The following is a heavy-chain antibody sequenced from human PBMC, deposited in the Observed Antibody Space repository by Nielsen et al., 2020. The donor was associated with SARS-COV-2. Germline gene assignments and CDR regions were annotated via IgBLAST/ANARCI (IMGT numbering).Heavy chain of an antibody. CDR1: GFIFRRFW. Sequence: GESLKISCAASGFIFRRFWMHWVREVPGKGLVWVTRINSDGSRINYADSVKGRFTISRDNAKNTLFLQMNSLRAEDTAVYYCARDAIVLPAFDIWGQGTMVTISS. V-gene: IGHV3-74*01. D-gene: IGHD1-26*01. CDR3: ARDAIVLPAFDI. CDR2: INSDGSRI. J-gene: IGHJ3*02.